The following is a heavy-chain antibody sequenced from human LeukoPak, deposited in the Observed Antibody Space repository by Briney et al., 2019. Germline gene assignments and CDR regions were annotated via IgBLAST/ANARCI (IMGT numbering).Heavy chain of an antibody. D-gene: IGHD3-9*01. CDR3: ARGKGYDSPSGAFDI. Sequence: SETLSLTCTVSGGSITSGGYYWSWFRQPPGKGPAWIGYTFYRGTTYYNPSLKSRVTISLDRSKNQFSLNVSSVTAADTAMYYAARGKGYDSPSGAFDIWGHGAMVTVSS. CDR1: GGSITSGGYY. CDR2: TFYRGTT. V-gene: IGHV4-30-2*01. J-gene: IGHJ3*02.